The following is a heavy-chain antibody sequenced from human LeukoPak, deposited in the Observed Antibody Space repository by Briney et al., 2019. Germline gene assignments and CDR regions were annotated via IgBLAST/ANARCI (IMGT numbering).Heavy chain of an antibody. D-gene: IGHD6-19*01. V-gene: IGHV3-7*04. CDR2: INQDGREK. J-gene: IGHJ4*02. CDR1: GFAFSSFW. CDR3: TRGSGWYPDY. Sequence: GGSLRLSCAASGFAFSSFWMSWVRQVPGKGLEWVANINQDGREKNCVDSVKGRFTIFRDNAKNSLYLQMNSLRVEDTAVFYCTRGSGWYPDYWGQGTLVTVSS.